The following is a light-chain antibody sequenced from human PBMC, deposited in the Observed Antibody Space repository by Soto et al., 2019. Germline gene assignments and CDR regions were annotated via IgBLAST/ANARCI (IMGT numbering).Light chain of an antibody. CDR1: QTISSY. CDR3: QHRMNWPLT. Sequence: EGVLARSPGTLSLSPGERATLSCRASQTISSYLLWYQQKPGQAPRLLIYDASNRATGIPARFSGSGSETDFTLTISSLEPEDFAVYYCQHRMNWPLTFGQGTRLEIK. V-gene: IGKV3-11*01. CDR2: DAS. J-gene: IGKJ5*01.